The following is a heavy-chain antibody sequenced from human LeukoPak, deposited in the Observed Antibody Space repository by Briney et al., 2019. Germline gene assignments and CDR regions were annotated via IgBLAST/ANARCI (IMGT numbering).Heavy chain of an antibody. Sequence: PGGSLRLSCAASGFTFSSHWMAWVRQAPGKGLEWVANINEDGSEKYYADSVKGRFTISRDNAKTSLYVQMNSLRAEDTAVYYCARGVFRYSDWGQGTLVTVSS. D-gene: IGHD3-9*01. CDR3: ARGVFRYSD. V-gene: IGHV3-7*04. CDR1: GFTFSSHW. CDR2: INEDGSEK. J-gene: IGHJ4*02.